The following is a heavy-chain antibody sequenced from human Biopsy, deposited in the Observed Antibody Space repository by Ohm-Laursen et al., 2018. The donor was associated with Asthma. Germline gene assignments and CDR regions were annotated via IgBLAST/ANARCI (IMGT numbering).Heavy chain of an antibody. V-gene: IGHV1-8*01. CDR1: GYTFTSYD. CDR2: KNPNRVNT. D-gene: IGHD3-16*01. Sequence: SVKVSYKASGYTFTSYDINWVRQATGQGLEWMGWKNPNRVNTGYPQNCHGRVTMTRDTSISTAYMEMSRLRSEDTAVYLCARVDAIMISGDFYFFSGFDLWGQGTTVRVSS. CDR3: ARVDAIMISGDFYFFSGFDL. J-gene: IGHJ6*02.